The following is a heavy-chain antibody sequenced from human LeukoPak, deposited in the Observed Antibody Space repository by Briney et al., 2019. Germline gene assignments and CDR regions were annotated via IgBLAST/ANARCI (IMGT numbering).Heavy chain of an antibody. D-gene: IGHD4-23*01. V-gene: IGHV1-8*01. CDR2: MNPNSGNT. CDR3: ARSNSDYGGNSRWFDP. J-gene: IGHJ5*02. CDR1: GYTFTSYD. Sequence: ASVKVSCKASGYTFTSYDINWVRQATGQGLEWMGWMNPNSGNTGYAQKFQGRVTMTRNTSISTAYMELSSLRSVDTAVYYCARSNSDYGGNSRWFDPWGQGTLVTVSS.